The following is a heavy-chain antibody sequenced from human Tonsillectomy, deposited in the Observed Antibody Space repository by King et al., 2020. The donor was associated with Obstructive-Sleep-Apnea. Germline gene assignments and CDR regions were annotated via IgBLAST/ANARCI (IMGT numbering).Heavy chain of an antibody. D-gene: IGHD6-19*01. CDR1: GFTFSSYA. CDR3: ATPAYSSGWYSEPFDY. CDR2: ISGSGDST. V-gene: IGHV3-23*04. Sequence: VQLVESGGGLVQPGGSLRLSCAASGFTFSSYAMSWVRQAPGKGLEWDSAISGSGDSTFYADSVKGRFTISRDNSRNTLYLQMNSLRAEDTADYYCATPAYSSGWYSEPFDYWGQGTLVTVSS. J-gene: IGHJ4*02.